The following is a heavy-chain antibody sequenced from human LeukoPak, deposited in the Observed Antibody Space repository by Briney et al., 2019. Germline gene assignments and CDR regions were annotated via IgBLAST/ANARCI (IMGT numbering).Heavy chain of an antibody. CDR1: GYTFTGCF. V-gene: IGHV1-2*02. CDR3: TRGQAGEQWPDYYNMDV. D-gene: IGHD6-19*01. Sequence: ASVKVSCKASGYTFTGCFMHWVRQAPGQGLEWMGWINPNSGSTNYAQKFQGRVTMTRDTSISTAYMDLGSLRSDDTAVYYCTRGQAGEQWPDYYNMDVWGQGTTVTVSS. J-gene: IGHJ6*02. CDR2: INPNSGST.